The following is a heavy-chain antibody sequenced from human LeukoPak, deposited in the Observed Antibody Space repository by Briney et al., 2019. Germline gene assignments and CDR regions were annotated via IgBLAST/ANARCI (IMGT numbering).Heavy chain of an antibody. Sequence: QPGRSLRLSCAASGFTFSSYGMHWVRQAPRKGLEWVSAISGSGGSTYYADSVKGRFTISRDNSKNTLYLQMNSLRAEDTAVYYCAKDAPSYSGYDWGDYFDYWGQGTLVTVSS. D-gene: IGHD5-12*01. J-gene: IGHJ4*02. CDR1: GFTFSSYG. V-gene: IGHV3-23*01. CDR3: AKDAPSYSGYDWGDYFDY. CDR2: ISGSGGST.